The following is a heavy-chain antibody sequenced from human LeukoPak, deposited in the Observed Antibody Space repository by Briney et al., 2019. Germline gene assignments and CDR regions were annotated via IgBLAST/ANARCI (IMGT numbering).Heavy chain of an antibody. V-gene: IGHV1-8*01. J-gene: IGHJ5*02. D-gene: IGHD6-25*01. CDR2: MNPNSGNT. CDR3: ARDPPRGRLEFDP. Sequence: ASVKVSCKASGYTFTSYDINWVRQATGQGLEGMGWMNPNSGNTGYAQKFQGRVTMTRNTSISTAYMELSSLRSADTVVYDCARDPPRGRLEFDPWGQGTLVTVSS. CDR1: GYTFTSYD.